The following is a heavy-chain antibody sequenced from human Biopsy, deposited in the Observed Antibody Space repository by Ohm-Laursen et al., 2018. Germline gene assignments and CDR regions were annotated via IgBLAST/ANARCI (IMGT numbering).Heavy chain of an antibody. Sequence: ESLKISCKGSGYSFGNFWIGWVRQSPGKGLEWMGSIYPGDSDSKYSQSFQGQVTISVDASVSIAYLQWSSLKASDTAMYYCARSSAAGFYFYGMDIWGQGTMVTVSS. CDR1: GYSFGNFW. CDR2: IYPGDSDS. CDR3: ARSSAAGFYFYGMDI. V-gene: IGHV5-51*01. D-gene: IGHD2-15*01. J-gene: IGHJ6*02.